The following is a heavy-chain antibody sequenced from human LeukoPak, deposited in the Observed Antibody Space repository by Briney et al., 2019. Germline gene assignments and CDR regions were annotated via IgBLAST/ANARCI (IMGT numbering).Heavy chain of an antibody. J-gene: IGHJ4*02. CDR2: ISHSGSTI. Sequence: GGSVRLSCVASGFTFSNYLMNWVRQAPGKVFECFSRISHSGSTIYYAASVKGRFPISRDNSKTTLYLQMDPLRVEDTAVYYCAMALDYWGQGTLVTVSS. CDR3: AMALDY. CDR1: GFTFSNYL. V-gene: IGHV3-23*01.